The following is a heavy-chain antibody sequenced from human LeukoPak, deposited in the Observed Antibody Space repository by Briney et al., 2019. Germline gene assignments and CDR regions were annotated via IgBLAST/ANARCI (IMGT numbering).Heavy chain of an antibody. CDR1: GGSISSYY. CDR3: AKDQLARERYGGEEPDY. V-gene: IGHV4-4*07. Sequence: SETLSLTCTVSGGSISSYYWSWIRQPAGKGLEWIGHIYNSGSTNYNPSLKGRVTMSVATSKNQFSLHLSSVTAADTAVYYCAKDQLARERYGGEEPDYWGQGTLVTVSS. J-gene: IGHJ4*02. CDR2: IYNSGST. D-gene: IGHD1-1*01.